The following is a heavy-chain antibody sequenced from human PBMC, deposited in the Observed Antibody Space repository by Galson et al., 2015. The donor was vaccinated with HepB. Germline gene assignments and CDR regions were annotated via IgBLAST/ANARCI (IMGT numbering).Heavy chain of an antibody. J-gene: IGHJ4*02. D-gene: IGHD2-15*01. CDR2: ISSSSSYT. V-gene: IGHV3-11*05. CDR1: GFTFSDYY. CDR3: ARATTSGESPYCSGGSCPRFDY. Sequence: SLRLSCAASGFTFSDYYMSWIRQAPGKGLEWVSYISSSSSYTNYADSVKGRFTISRDNAKNSLYLQMNSLRAENTAVYYCARATTSGESPYCSGGSCPRFDYWGQGTLVTVSS.